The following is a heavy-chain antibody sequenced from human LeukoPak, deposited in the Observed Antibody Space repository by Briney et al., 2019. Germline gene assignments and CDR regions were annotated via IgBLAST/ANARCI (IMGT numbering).Heavy chain of an antibody. CDR2: MNPNSGNT. CDR3: ARGRCLGSTNCYYFDS. Sequence: GASVKVFCKASGYTFTTYDINWVRQATGQGLEWMGWMNPNSGNTGYAQKFQGRVTITRDTSASTAYMELSSLRSEDTAVYFCARGRCLGSTNCYYFDSWGQGTLVTVSS. V-gene: IGHV1-8*01. J-gene: IGHJ4*02. CDR1: GYTFTTYD. D-gene: IGHD2-2*01.